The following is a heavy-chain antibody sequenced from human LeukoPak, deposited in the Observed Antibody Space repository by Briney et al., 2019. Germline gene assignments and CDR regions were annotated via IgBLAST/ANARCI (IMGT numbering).Heavy chain of an antibody. V-gene: IGHV1-8*01. Sequence: GAAVRVSFKASGYTFTIYDINWVRQATGQGREWMGWMNPNSGNTGYAQKFQGRVTMTRNTSINTAYMELSSLRSEDTAIYYCARGVGIVSTISKKHFDDWGQGTLVTVSS. D-gene: IGHD5/OR15-5a*01. CDR1: GYTFTIYD. J-gene: IGHJ4*02. CDR3: ARGVGIVSTISKKHFDD. CDR2: MNPNSGNT.